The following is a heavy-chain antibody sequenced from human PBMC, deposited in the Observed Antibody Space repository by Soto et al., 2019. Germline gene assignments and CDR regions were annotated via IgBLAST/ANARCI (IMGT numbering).Heavy chain of an antibody. D-gene: IGHD6-6*01. Sequence: GASVKVSCKASGGTFSSYAISWVRQAPGQGLEWMGGIIPIFGTANYAQKFQGRVTITADESTSTAYMELSSLRSEDTAVYYCARLDSSLYYFDYWGQGTLVTVSS. J-gene: IGHJ4*02. CDR1: GGTFSSYA. V-gene: IGHV1-69*13. CDR3: ARLDSSLYYFDY. CDR2: IIPIFGTA.